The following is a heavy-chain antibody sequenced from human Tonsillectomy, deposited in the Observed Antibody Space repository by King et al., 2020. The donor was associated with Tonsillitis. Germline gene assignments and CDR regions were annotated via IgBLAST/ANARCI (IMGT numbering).Heavy chain of an antibody. J-gene: IGHJ4*02. CDR1: GYTFTNYG. Sequence: QLVQSGAEVKKPGASVKVSCKASGYTFTNYGISWVRQAPGQGLEWMGWISGYNGKTDYSQKFQGRDTMTTDTSTNTAFLDLTSLRYEDTAVYYCATEETPAAGVDYWGQGTLVTVSS. CDR3: ATEETPAAGVDY. D-gene: IGHD6-13*01. CDR2: ISGYNGKT. V-gene: IGHV1-18*01.